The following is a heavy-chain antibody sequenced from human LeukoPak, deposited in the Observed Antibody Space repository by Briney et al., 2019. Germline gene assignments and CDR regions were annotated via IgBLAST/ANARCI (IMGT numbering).Heavy chain of an antibody. J-gene: IGHJ4*02. CDR1: GFTFSSFG. V-gene: IGHV3-30*02. Sequence: GGSLRLSCAASGFTFSSFGMHWVRQAPGKGLEWVAFIRYDGSNKYYADSVKGRFTISRDNSKNTLYLQMNSLRAEDTAVYYCAKDRPLYSSGWTPDYWGQGTLVTVSS. D-gene: IGHD6-19*01. CDR3: AKDRPLYSSGWTPDY. CDR2: IRYDGSNK.